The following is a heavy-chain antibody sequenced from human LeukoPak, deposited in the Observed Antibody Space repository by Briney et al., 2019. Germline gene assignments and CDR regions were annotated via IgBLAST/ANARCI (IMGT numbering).Heavy chain of an antibody. Sequence: GGSLRLSCAASGFTFSSYWMSWVRQAPGKGLEWVANIKQDGSEKYYVDSVKGRFTISRDNAKNSLNLQMNSLRAEDTAVYYCARVGYDYVWGSYRYGYWGQGTLVTVSS. CDR3: ARVGYDYVWGSYRYGY. V-gene: IGHV3-7*01. J-gene: IGHJ4*02. CDR1: GFTFSSYW. D-gene: IGHD3-16*02. CDR2: IKQDGSEK.